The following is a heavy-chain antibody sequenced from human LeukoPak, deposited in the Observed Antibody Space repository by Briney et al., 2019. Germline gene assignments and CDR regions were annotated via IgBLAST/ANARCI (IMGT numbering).Heavy chain of an antibody. CDR2: ISYDGSNK. J-gene: IGHJ6*02. CDR3: ARGGAAGIYGMDV. D-gene: IGHD6-13*01. CDR1: GFTFSSHG. V-gene: IGHV3-30*02. Sequence: GGSLRLSCAASGFTFSSHGMHWVRQAPGKGLEWVTFISYDGSNKDYADSVKGRFTISRDNSKNTLYLQVDSLRPEDTAVYYWARGGAAGIYGMDVWGQGAIMTVTS.